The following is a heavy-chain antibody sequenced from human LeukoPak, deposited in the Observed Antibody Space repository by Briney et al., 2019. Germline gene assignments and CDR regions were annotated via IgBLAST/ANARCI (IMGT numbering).Heavy chain of an antibody. CDR3: ARGSGSSESNWFDP. Sequence: SQTLSLTCTVSGDSFSSGRYYWSWLRQPGGKGLEWIVRIYSSGSTNYNSSLKSRVTISVDTSKNQFSLKLSSVTAADTAVYYCARGSGSSESNWFDPWGQGTLVTVSS. J-gene: IGHJ5*02. CDR2: IYSSGST. V-gene: IGHV4-61*02. CDR1: GDSFSSGRYY. D-gene: IGHD3-10*01.